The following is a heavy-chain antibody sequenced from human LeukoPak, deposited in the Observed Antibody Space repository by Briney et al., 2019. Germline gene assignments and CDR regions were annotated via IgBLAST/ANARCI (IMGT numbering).Heavy chain of an antibody. CDR2: MYYTGNT. D-gene: IGHD2-8*01. J-gene: IGHJ5*02. V-gene: IGHV4-39*07. Sequence: SETLSLTCTVSGGSISSRSYSWGWIRQPPGKGLEWIGSMYYTGNTDYNPSLKSRLTMSVDASKNQFSLKLSSVTAADTAVYFCAKGYTNGVNQEVWLDPWGQGTLVTVSS. CDR3: AKGYTNGVNQEVWLDP. CDR1: GGSISSRSYS.